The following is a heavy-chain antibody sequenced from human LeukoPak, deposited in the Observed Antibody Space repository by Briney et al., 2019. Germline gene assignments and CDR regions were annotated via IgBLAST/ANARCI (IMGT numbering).Heavy chain of an antibody. CDR2: IKSKTDGGTR. Sequence: GGSLRLSCAASGFTFSNAWMSWVRQARGKGGEWVGRIKSKTDGGTRDYAARGKGRFNIRREEKKKKVDEQIDSLKTEDTAVYYCTTDEDYYDSSADYWGQGTLVTVSS. CDR1: GFTFSNAW. V-gene: IGHV3-15*01. J-gene: IGHJ4*02. CDR3: TTDEDYYDSSADY. D-gene: IGHD3-22*01.